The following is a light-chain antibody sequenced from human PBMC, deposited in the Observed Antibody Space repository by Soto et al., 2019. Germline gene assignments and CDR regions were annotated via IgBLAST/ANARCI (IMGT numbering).Light chain of an antibody. J-gene: IGKJ4*01. CDR1: QSVNSLY. Sequence: EIALTQSPGTLSLSPGERATLSCRASQSVNSLYLAWYQQKPGQAPRLLIYGASSRAAGIPDRFSGSGSGTDFTRTNRMLQPEDSAVYYCQWYSCSQTFGGGTKVEIK. CDR2: GAS. V-gene: IGKV3-20*01. CDR3: QWYSCSQT.